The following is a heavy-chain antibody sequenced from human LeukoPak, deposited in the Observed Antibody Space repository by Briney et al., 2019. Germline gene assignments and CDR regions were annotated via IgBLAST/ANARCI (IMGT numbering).Heavy chain of an antibody. V-gene: IGHV4-59*01. Sequence: SETLSLTCTVSGDSISSYYWSWLRQPPGKGLEWLGYIYYSGSTNYNPSLKSRVTISVDTSKNQFSLKLSSVTAADTAVYYCARDSGWYPGYFDYWGQGTLVTVSS. CDR2: IYYSGST. D-gene: IGHD6-19*01. CDR1: GDSISSYY. J-gene: IGHJ4*02. CDR3: ARDSGWYPGYFDY.